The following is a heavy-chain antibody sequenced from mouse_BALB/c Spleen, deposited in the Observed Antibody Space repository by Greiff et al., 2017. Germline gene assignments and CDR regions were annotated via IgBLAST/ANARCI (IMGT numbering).Heavy chain of an antibody. J-gene: IGHJ4*01. CDR3: ARDRGYAMDY. Sequence: DVQLQESGGGLVQPGGSLRLSCATSGFTFTDYYMSWVRQPPGKALEWLGFIRNKANGYTTEYSASVKGRFTISRDNSQSILYLQMNTLRAEDSATYYCARDRGYAMDYWGQGTSVTVSS. CDR1: GFTFTDYY. V-gene: IGHV7-3*02. CDR2: IRNKANGYTT.